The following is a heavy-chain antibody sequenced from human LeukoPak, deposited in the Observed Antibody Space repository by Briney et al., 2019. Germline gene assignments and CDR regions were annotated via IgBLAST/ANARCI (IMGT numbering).Heavy chain of an antibody. D-gene: IGHD6-13*01. CDR1: GFTFSSYD. Sequence: AGGSLRLSCAASGFTFSSYDMHGVRQATGKGLEWVSAIGTGGDTYYPGFVKGRFTISRENAKNSLYLQMNSLRAGETTVYYGARGGQQLGEFDCWGQGTLVTVSS. V-gene: IGHV3-13*01. CDR2: IGTGGDT. CDR3: ARGGQQLGEFDC. J-gene: IGHJ4*02.